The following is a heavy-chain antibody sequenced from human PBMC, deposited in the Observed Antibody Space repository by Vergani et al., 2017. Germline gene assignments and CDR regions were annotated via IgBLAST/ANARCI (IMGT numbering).Heavy chain of an antibody. D-gene: IGHD1-26*01. V-gene: IGHV3-23*01. CDR1: GFTFSSYG. CDR3: ARDVLPWDGHSFEY. Sequence: ELQLMESGGGVVQPGGSLRLSCAASGFTFSSYGMYWVRQAPGKGLEWVSVISGSGGRAKYADSVKGRFTVSRDNSKKTLYLQLNRVRAEDPAVYYCARDVLPWDGHSFEYWGQGTLVTVSS. CDR2: ISGSGGRA. J-gene: IGHJ4*02.